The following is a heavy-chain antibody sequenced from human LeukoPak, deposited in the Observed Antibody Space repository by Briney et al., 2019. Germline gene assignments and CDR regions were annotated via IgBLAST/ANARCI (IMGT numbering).Heavy chain of an antibody. CDR3: ARGEGPPQLLYYYDSSGHDAFDI. CDR2: FDPEDGET. V-gene: IGHV1-24*01. CDR1: GYTLTELS. D-gene: IGHD3-22*01. Sequence: GASVKVSCKVSGYTLTELSMHWVRQAPGKGLEWMGGFDPEDGETIYAQKFQGRVTMTEDTSTDTAYMELSSLRSEDTAVYYCARGEGPPQLLYYYDSSGHDAFDIWGQGTMVTVSS. J-gene: IGHJ3*02.